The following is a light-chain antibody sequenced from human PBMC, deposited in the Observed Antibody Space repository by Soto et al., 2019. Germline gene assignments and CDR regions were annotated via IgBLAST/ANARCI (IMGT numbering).Light chain of an antibody. J-gene: IGKJ1*01. V-gene: IGKV3-20*01. Sequence: EIVLTQSPATLSLSPGERATLSCRASQSVSSYLAWYQQKPGQAPRLLIYGASTRATGFPDRFSGSGSGTDFTLTIIRLEPEDFAVYYCQQYDISPWTFGQGTKVDIK. CDR2: GAS. CDR1: QSVSSY. CDR3: QQYDISPWT.